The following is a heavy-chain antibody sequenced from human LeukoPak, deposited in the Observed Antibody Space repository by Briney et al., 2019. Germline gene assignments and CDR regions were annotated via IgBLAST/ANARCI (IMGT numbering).Heavy chain of an antibody. V-gene: IGHV3-7*01. CDR1: GFTFSNYW. D-gene: IGHD3-22*01. CDR3: ARDDSSGYYYFDN. CDR2: INQDGSEK. J-gene: IGHJ4*02. Sequence: GGSLRLSCAASGFTFSNYWMSWVRQAPGKGLERVANINQDGSEKYSVDSVKGRFTFSRDNAKNSLFLQMNSLRADDTAVYYCARDDSSGYYYFDNWGQGTLVTVSS.